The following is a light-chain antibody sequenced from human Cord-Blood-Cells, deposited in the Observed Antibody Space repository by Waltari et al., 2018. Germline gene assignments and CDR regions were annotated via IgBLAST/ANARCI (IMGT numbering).Light chain of an antibody. CDR2: ENK. CDR3: GTWDSSLSAVV. Sequence: QSVLTPPPSVSAAPGQKVTISCSRSSSNIGHNYVSRYQQLPGTAPKLPIYENKKRPSGIPDRFSGSKSGTSATLGITGLQTGDEADYYCGTWDSSLSAVVFGGGTKLTVL. J-gene: IGLJ2*01. V-gene: IGLV1-51*02. CDR1: SSNIGHNY.